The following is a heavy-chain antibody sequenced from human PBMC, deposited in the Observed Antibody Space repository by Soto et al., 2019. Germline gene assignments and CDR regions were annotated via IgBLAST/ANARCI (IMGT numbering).Heavy chain of an antibody. V-gene: IGHV3-33*01. Sequence: GGSLRLSCAASGFTFSSYGMHWVRQAPGKGLEWVAVIGYDGSNKYYADSVKGRFTISRDNSKNTLYLQMNSLRAEDTAVYYCARDGGYYYYGMDVWGQGTTVTVSS. CDR2: IGYDGSNK. CDR1: GFTFSSYG. CDR3: ARDGGYYYYGMDV. D-gene: IGHD3-16*01. J-gene: IGHJ6*02.